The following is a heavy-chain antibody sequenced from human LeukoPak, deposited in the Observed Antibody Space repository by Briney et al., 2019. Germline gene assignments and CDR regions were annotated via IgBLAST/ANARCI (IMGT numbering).Heavy chain of an antibody. V-gene: IGHV4-61*02. CDR3: ARDRWGQYNWFDP. CDR2: IYTSGST. CDR1: GGSISSGSYY. D-gene: IGHD3-16*01. J-gene: IGHJ5*02. Sequence: SETLSLTCTVSGGSISSGSYYWSWIRQPAGKGLEWIGRIYTSGSTNYNPSLKSRVTISVDTSKNQFSLKLSSVTAADTAVYYCARDRWGQYNWFDPWGQGTLVTVSS.